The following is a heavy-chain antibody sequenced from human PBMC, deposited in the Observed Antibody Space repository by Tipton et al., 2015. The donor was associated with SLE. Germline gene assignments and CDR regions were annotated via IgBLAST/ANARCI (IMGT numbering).Heavy chain of an antibody. CDR1: GSSISSGYY. D-gene: IGHD6-13*01. V-gene: IGHV4-38-2*01. CDR3: ARGYPFDP. Sequence: GLVKPSETLSLTCVVSGSSISSGYYWAWIRQPPGKGLEWIGSLQHTGTTYYNPSLKSRVTMSVDTSKNQFSLRLSSVTAADTAVYYCARGYPFDPWGQGTLVTVSS. CDR2: LQHTGTT. J-gene: IGHJ5*02.